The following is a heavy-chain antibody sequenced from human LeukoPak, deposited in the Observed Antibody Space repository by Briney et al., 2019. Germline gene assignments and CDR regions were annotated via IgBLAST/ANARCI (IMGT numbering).Heavy chain of an antibody. V-gene: IGHV3-30-3*01. CDR3: ARVNCSGGSCYLGSYYYGMDV. Sequence: GGSLRLSCAASGFTFSSYAMHWVRQAPGKGLEWVAVISYDGSNKYYADSVKGRFTISRDNSENTLYLQMNSLRAEDTAVYYCARVNCSGGSCYLGSYYYGMDVWGQGTTVTVSS. CDR2: ISYDGSNK. CDR1: GFTFSSYA. D-gene: IGHD2-15*01. J-gene: IGHJ6*02.